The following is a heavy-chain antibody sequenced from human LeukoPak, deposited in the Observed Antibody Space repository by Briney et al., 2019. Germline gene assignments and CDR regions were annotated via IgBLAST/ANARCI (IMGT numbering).Heavy chain of an antibody. CDR3: ARVARIAAAGDTRAGGRYYYYMDV. CDR1: GFTFSSYS. V-gene: IGHV3-48*04. CDR2: ISSSGSTI. Sequence: PGGSLRLSCAASGFTFSSYSMNWVRQAPGKGLEWVSYISSSGSTIYYADSVKGRFTISRDNAKNSLYLQMNSLRAEDTAVYYYARVARIAAAGDTRAGGRYYYYMDVWGKGTTVTVSS. D-gene: IGHD6-13*01. J-gene: IGHJ6*03.